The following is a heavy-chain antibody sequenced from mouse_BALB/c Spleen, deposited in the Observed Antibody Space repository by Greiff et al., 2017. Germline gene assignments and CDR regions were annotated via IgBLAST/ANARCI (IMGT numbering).Heavy chain of an antibody. CDR3: ARERDYGYETFAY. J-gene: IGHJ3*01. CDR1: GYSITSGYY. V-gene: IGHV3-6*02. CDR2: ISYDGSN. D-gene: IGHD2-2*01. Sequence: DVQLQESGPGLVKPSQSLSLTCSVTGYSITSGYYWNWIRQFPGNKLEWMGYISYDGSNNYNPSLKNRISITRDTSKNQFFLKLNSVTTEDTATYYCARERDYGYETFAYWGQGTLVTVSA.